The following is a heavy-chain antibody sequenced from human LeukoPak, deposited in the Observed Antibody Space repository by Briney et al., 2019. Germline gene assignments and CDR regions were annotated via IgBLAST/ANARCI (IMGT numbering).Heavy chain of an antibody. J-gene: IGHJ4*02. CDR2: MSNSGENT. V-gene: IGHV3-30*18. D-gene: IGHD4-17*01. CDR3: AKGGASVTRYVDY. Sequence: GRSLRLSCAASGFTFSNYWMTWFRQTPGKGLEWVGIMSNSGENTFYGEAVKGRFTISRDNSQNTLYLQMNSLRPEDTAVYYCAKGGASVTRYVDYWGQGTLVTVSS. CDR1: GFTFSNYW.